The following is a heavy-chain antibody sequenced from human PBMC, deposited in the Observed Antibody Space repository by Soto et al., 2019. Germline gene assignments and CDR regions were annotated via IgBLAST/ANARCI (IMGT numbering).Heavy chain of an antibody. V-gene: IGHV3-33*01. Sequence: QVQLVESGGGVVQPGRSLRLSCAASGFTFSSYGMHWVRQAPGKGLEWVAVIWYDGSNKYYADSVKGRFTISRDNSKNTLYLQMNSRRAEDTAVYYCARDGCSSTSCYVVSRGFSSGWYVFDYWGQGTPVTVSS. CDR2: IWYDGSNK. CDR1: GFTFSSYG. CDR3: ARDGCSSTSCYVVSRGFSSGWYVFDY. J-gene: IGHJ4*02. D-gene: IGHD2-2*01.